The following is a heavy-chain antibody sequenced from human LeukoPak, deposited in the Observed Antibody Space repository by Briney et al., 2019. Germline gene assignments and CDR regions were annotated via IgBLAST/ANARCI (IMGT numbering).Heavy chain of an antibody. Sequence: SVKVSCKASGYTFTRYGISWVRQAPGQGLEWMGGIIPIFGTANYAQKFQGRVTITTDESTSTAYMELSSLRSEDTAVYYCARVLRDYYYYYMDVWGKGTTVTVSS. V-gene: IGHV1-69*05. J-gene: IGHJ6*03. CDR1: GYTFTRYG. CDR2: IIPIFGTA. CDR3: ARVLRDYYYYYMDV.